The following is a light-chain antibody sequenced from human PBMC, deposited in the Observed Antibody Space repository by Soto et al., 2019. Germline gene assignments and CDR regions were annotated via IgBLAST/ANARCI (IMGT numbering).Light chain of an antibody. CDR1: QTISRN. CDR3: QQYDKWPPT. Sequence: ELVLTQSPGTLSLSPGESATVSCRASQTISRNYLVWYQQKPGQAPRLLIYGASTRATGIPVRFSGSGSGTEFTLTISSLQSEDFAVYYCQQYDKWPPTFGQGTKVEIK. V-gene: IGKV3-15*01. J-gene: IGKJ1*01. CDR2: GAS.